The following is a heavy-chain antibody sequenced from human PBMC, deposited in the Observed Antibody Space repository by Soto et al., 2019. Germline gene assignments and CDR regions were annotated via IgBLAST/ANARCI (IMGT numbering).Heavy chain of an antibody. J-gene: IGHJ6*02. CDR1: GGTFSTYT. CDR2: IIPIFRTA. D-gene: IGHD2-2*01. CDR3: ARRYCISTSCHYYGMDV. V-gene: IGHV1-69*12. Sequence: QVQLVQSGAEVKKPGSSVKVSCKASGGTFSTYTVSWVRQAPGQGLEWMGGIIPIFRTANYAQKFQGRVTVTAGESTSTAYMELSSLRSEDTAVYYCARRYCISTSCHYYGMDVWGQGTTVTVSS.